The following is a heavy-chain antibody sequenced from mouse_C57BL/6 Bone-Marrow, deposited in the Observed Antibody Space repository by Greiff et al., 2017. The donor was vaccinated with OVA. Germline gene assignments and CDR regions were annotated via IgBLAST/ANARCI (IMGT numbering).Heavy chain of an antibody. CDR3: AREKAGPYYFDY. J-gene: IGHJ2*01. V-gene: IGHV1-54*01. D-gene: IGHD3-2*02. Sequence: QVQLQQSGAELVRPGPSVKVSCKASGYAFTNYLIEWVKQRPGQGLEWIGVINPGSGGTNYNEKFKGKATLTADKSSSTAYMQLSSLTSEDSAVYFCAREKAGPYYFDYWGQGTTLTVSS. CDR1: GYAFTNYL. CDR2: INPGSGGT.